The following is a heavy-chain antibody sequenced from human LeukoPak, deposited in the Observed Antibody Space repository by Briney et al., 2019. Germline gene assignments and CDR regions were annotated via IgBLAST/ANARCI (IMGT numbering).Heavy chain of an antibody. CDR3: ARGVDYYENSGTIDY. CDR2: IWYDGSNK. Sequence: PGKSLRLSCTASGFTVSDYGMHWVRQPPGKGLEWVAIIWYDGSNKTYEDSVKGRFTISRDNSKNTLYLQMNSLRAEDTAVYYCARGVDYYENSGTIDYWGQGTLVTVSS. CDR1: GFTVSDYG. V-gene: IGHV3-33*01. J-gene: IGHJ4*02. D-gene: IGHD3-22*01.